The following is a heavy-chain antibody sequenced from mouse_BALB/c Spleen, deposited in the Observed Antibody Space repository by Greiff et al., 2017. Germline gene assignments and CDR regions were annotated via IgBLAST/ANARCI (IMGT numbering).Heavy chain of an antibody. V-gene: IGHV4-1*02. Sequence: GGGLVQPGGSLKLSCAASGFDFSRFWLSWVRQAPGKGLEWIGEINPDSSTINYTPSLKDKFIISRDNAKNTLYLQMSKVRSEDTALYYCARSSPYYGWYFDVWGAGTTVTVSA. CDR3: ARSSPYYGWYFDV. CDR2: INPDSSTI. J-gene: IGHJ1*01. CDR1: GFDFSRFW. D-gene: IGHD1-1*01.